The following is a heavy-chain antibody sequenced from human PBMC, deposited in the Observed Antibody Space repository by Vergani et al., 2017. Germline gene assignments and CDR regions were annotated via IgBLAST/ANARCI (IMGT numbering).Heavy chain of an antibody. D-gene: IGHD1-7*01. CDR1: GFSLNTRGVS. V-gene: IGHV2-5*04. CDR3: VYRKTECGTTGCFYPVYSYYYMDV. J-gene: IGHJ6*03. CDR2: IYWNDDQ. Sequence: QITLKESGPTLVKPTQTLTLTCTFSGFSLNTRGVSVAWIRQPPGKALDWLALIYWNDDQHYSPSLNNRVTINKDTSKNQVVLTMTNMDYVDTGTYYCVYRKTECGTTGCFYPVYSYYYMDVWGKGTTVTVSS.